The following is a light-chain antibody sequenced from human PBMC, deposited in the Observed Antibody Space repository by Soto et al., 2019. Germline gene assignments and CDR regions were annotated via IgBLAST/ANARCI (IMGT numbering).Light chain of an antibody. CDR1: SSDVGAYNY. V-gene: IGLV2-14*03. J-gene: IGLJ2*01. CDR2: DVS. CDR3: YSFTTSSPLV. Sequence: QSALTQPASVSVSPGQSITISCTGTSSDVGAYNYLYWYQHHPGKAPKLMIYDVSNRPSGVSNRFSGSKSGNTASLTISGLQAEDEADYYCYSFTTSSPLVFGGGTKVTVL.